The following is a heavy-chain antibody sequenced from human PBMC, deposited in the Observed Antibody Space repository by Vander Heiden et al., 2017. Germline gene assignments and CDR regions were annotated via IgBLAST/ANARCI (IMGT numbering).Heavy chain of an antibody. Sequence: QVQLVESGGGVVQPGRSLRLSCAASGSTFSSDCMHWVRQAPGKGLEWVAVIWYDGSNKYYADSVKGRFTISRDNSKNTLYLQMNSLRAEDTAVYYCARDFARRGYSYNGMDVWGQGTTVTVSS. D-gene: IGHD5-18*01. CDR1: GSTFSSDC. J-gene: IGHJ6*02. V-gene: IGHV3-33*01. CDR2: IWYDGSNK. CDR3: ARDFARRGYSYNGMDV.